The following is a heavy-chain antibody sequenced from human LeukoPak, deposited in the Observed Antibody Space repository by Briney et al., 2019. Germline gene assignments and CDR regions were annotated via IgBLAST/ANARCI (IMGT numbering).Heavy chain of an antibody. CDR3: ARLDYGSGSYYPPGLPYYYYYYMDV. CDR1: GGSFSGCY. D-gene: IGHD3-10*01. J-gene: IGHJ6*03. Sequence: SETLSLTCAVYGGSFSGCYWSWIRQPPGKGLEWIGEINHSGSTNYNPSLKSRVIISVDTSKNQFSLKLSSVTAADTAVYYCARLDYGSGSYYPPGLPYYYYYYMDVWGKGTTVTISS. V-gene: IGHV4-34*01. CDR2: INHSGST.